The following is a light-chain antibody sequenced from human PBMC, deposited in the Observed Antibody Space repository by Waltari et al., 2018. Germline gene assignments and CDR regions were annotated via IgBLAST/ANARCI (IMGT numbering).Light chain of an antibody. CDR2: EAS. CDR3: QQYKTSPTWT. J-gene: IGKJ1*01. V-gene: IGKV1-5*03. CDR1: QNIGSS. Sequence: DIQMTQSPSTLPASVGDSVTITCRASQNIGSSLVWYQQKPGKAPKLLIYEASSLQFEVPSRFSGRGSGAEFTLTIASLQPDDFAAYYCQQYKTSPTWTFGQGTRVELK.